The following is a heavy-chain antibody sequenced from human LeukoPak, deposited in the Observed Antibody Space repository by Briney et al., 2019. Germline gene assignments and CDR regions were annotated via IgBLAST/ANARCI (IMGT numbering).Heavy chain of an antibody. CDR2: IYHSGST. Sequence: SETLSLTCTVSGGSISSGYYWGWIRQPPGKGLEWIGSIYHSGSTYYNPSLKSRVTISVDTSKNQFSLKLSSVTAADTAVYYCARGRLLWFGELLQANWFDPWGQGTLVAVSS. CDR1: GGSISSGYY. CDR3: ARGRLLWFGELLQANWFDP. V-gene: IGHV4-38-2*02. J-gene: IGHJ5*02. D-gene: IGHD3-10*01.